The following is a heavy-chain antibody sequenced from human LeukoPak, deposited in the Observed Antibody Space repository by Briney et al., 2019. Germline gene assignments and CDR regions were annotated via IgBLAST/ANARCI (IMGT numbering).Heavy chain of an antibody. CDR3: ARVTSSVIGQFDY. V-gene: IGHV4-59*01. D-gene: IGHD1-20*01. CDR2: IYYSGST. J-gene: IGHJ4*02. Sequence: PSETLSPTCTVSGGSLSNYHWSWIRQPPGKGLEWIGYIYYSGSTNYNPSLKSRVTISVDTSKNQFSLKLSSVTAADTAMYYCARVTSSVIGQFDYWGQGTLVAVSS. CDR1: GGSLSNYH.